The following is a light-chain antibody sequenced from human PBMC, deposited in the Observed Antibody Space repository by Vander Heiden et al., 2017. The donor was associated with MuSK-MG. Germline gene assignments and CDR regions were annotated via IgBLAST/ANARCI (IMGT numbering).Light chain of an antibody. V-gene: IGKV2-28*01. Sequence: DIVMTQSPLSLPVTPGEPASISCRSSQSLLHSNGYNYLDWYLQKPWQSPQLLIYLGSNRASGVPDRFTATGSGTDFTLKISRVEAEDVGVYYCSRALQTPRTFGQGTKMEIK. CDR1: QSLLHSNGYNY. CDR2: LGS. J-gene: IGKJ2*01. CDR3: SRALQTPRT.